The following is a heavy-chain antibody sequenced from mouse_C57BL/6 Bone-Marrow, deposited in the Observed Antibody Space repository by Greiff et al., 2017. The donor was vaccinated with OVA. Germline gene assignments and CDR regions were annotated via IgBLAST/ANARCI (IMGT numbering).Heavy chain of an antibody. J-gene: IGHJ4*01. CDR1: GYTFTDYY. CDR3: ARGDYYGSSYDAMDY. D-gene: IGHD1-1*01. V-gene: IGHV1-19*01. CDR2: LNPYNGGT. Sequence: EVQLQQSGPVLVKPGASVKMSCKASGYTFTDYYMTFFPPLPLPILYWIGVLNPYNGGTSYNQKFKGKATLTVDKSSSTAYMELNSLTSEDSAVYYCARGDYYGSSYDAMDYWGQGTSVTVSS.